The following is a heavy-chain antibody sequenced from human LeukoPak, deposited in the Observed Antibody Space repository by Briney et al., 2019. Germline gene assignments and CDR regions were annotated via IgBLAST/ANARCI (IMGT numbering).Heavy chain of an antibody. CDR1: GGSISSYY. J-gene: IGHJ6*03. D-gene: IGHD5-18*01. CDR2: IYYSGST. CDR3: ARVGGYSYGYYYYYYMDV. V-gene: IGHV4-59*01. Sequence: KPSETLSLTCTVSGGSISSYYWSWIRQPPGKGLEWIGYIYYSGSTNYNPSLKSRVTISVDTSKNQFSLKLSSVTAADTAVYYCARVGGYSYGYYYYYYMDVWGKGTTVTVSS.